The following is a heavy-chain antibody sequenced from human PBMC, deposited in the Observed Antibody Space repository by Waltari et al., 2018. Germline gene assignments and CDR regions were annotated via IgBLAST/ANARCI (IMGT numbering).Heavy chain of an antibody. CDR1: GGSFSDYF. J-gene: IGHJ4*02. Sequence: QVPLQQWGAGLLKPSETLSLTCAVYGGSFSDYFWTWIRQPPGKGLEWIGEINHSGTTNYNQSLKSRVTFSVGTSKNQFSLELSSVTAADTAMYYCARRGFHLLSGVDSWGQGTLVTVSS. V-gene: IGHV4-34*02. D-gene: IGHD2-2*01. CDR3: ARRGFHLLSGVDS. CDR2: INHSGTT.